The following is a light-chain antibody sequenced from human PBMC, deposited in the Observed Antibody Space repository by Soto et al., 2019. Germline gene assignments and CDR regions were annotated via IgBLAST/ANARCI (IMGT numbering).Light chain of an antibody. J-gene: IGLJ1*01. CDR2: VGG. Sequence: QSALTQPASVSGSPGQSITISCTGSSSAVGSYRFVSWYQHHPGKVPKLIIYVGGKRPSGVSNRFSGSEPGNTASLTISGLQAEDEADYYCGSSAPSRTFVFGTGTKLTVL. CDR1: SSAVGSYRF. CDR3: GSSAPSRTFV. V-gene: IGLV2-23*01.